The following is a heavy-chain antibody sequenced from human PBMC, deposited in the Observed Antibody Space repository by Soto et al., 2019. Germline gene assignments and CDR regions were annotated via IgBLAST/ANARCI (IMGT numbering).Heavy chain of an antibody. J-gene: IGHJ1*01. CDR3: AKDIGAVAGTHLYFQH. Sequence: EVQLVESGGGLVQPGRSLRLSCAASGFTFDDYAMHWVRQAPGKGLEWVSGISWNSGSIGYADSVKGRFTISRDNAKNSLYLQMNSLRAEDTALYYCAKDIGAVAGTHLYFQHWGQGTLVTVSS. CDR1: GFTFDDYA. CDR2: ISWNSGSI. V-gene: IGHV3-9*01. D-gene: IGHD6-19*01.